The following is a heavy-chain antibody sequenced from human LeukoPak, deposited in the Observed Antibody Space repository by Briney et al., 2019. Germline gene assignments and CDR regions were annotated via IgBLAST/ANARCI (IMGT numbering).Heavy chain of an antibody. CDR2: IIPIFGTA. J-gene: IGHJ4*02. CDR1: GGTFSSYA. CDR3: AGGGAGAGPDQYYFDF. V-gene: IGHV1-69*13. D-gene: IGHD6-19*01. Sequence: SVKVSCKASGGTFSSYAISWVRQAPGQGLEWMGGIIPIFGTANYAQKFQGRVTITADESTSTAYMELSSLRSEDTAVYYCAGGGAGAGPDQYYFDFWGQGTLVTVSS.